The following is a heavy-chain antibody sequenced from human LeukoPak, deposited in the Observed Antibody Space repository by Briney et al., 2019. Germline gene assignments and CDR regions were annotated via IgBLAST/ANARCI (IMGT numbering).Heavy chain of an antibody. J-gene: IGHJ6*03. CDR2: IIPIFGTA. V-gene: IGHV1-69*05. CDR1: GGTFSSYA. D-gene: IGHD5-12*01. Sequence: GASVKVSCKASGGTFSSYAISWVRQAPGQGLEWMGGIIPIFGTANYAQKFQGRVTITTDESTSTAYMELSSLRSEDTAVYYCAIGLEWLRPATRDVGSDYYYYYMDVWGKGTTVTVSS. CDR3: AIGLEWLRPATRDVGSDYYYYYMDV.